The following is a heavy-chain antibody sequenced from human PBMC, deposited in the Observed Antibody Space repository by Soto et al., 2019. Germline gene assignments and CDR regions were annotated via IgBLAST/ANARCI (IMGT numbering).Heavy chain of an antibody. CDR3: AGSFHFWSSYYFDY. D-gene: IGHD3-3*02. Sequence: VASVKVSCKGYGYSFTSHDMHWVRQAPGQRLEWMGWINAANGNTKYSQKFQGRVTISRDTSATTVYMELSSLRSEDTAVYYCAGSFHFWSSYYFDYWGQGTPVTVS. CDR2: INAANGNT. J-gene: IGHJ4*02. V-gene: IGHV1-3*01. CDR1: GYSFTSHD.